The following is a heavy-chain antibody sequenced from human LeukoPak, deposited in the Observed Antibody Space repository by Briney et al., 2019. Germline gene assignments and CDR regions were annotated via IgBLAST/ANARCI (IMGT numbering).Heavy chain of an antibody. CDR2: INHSGST. J-gene: IGHJ4*02. D-gene: IGHD6-19*01. CDR3: ARSVAGLGDELDY. Sequence: SETLSLTCAVYGGSFSGYYLSWIRQPPGKGLEWIGEINHSGSTNYNPSLKSRVTISVDTSKNQFSLKLSSVTAADTAVYYCARSVAGLGDELDYWGQGTLVTVSS. CDR1: GGSFSGYY. V-gene: IGHV4-34*01.